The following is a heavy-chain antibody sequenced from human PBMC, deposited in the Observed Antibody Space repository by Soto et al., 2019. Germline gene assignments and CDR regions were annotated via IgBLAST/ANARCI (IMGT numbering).Heavy chain of an antibody. V-gene: IGHV1-46*01. CDR2: INPSGGCT. D-gene: IGHD4-4*01. CDR3: ARYDYNGYYFDY. Sequence: ASVKVSCKASGYTFSTYYMHWVRQAPGQGYEWMGIINPSGGCTTYAQKFQGRVTMTRDTSTTTVYMELSSLRSEDTAVYYCARYDYNGYYFDYWGQGTLVTVSS. CDR1: GYTFSTYY. J-gene: IGHJ4*02.